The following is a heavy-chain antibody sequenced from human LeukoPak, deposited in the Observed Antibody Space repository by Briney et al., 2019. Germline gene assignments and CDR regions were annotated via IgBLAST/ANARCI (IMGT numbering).Heavy chain of an antibody. CDR2: IYSGGST. Sequence: GGSLRLSCAASGFTVSSNYMSWVRQAPGKGLEWVSVIYSGGSTYYADSVKGRFTISRDNSKNTLYLQMNSLRAEDTAVYYCARADDYGKSYGMDVWGKGTTVTVSS. J-gene: IGHJ6*04. CDR3: ARADDYGKSYGMDV. V-gene: IGHV3-53*01. CDR1: GFTVSSNY. D-gene: IGHD4-17*01.